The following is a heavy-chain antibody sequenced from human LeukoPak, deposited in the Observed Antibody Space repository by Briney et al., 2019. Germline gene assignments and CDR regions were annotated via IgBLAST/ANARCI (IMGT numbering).Heavy chain of an antibody. CDR1: GFTISNNY. CDR3: ARGGESPYYFDY. Sequence: QPGGSLRLSCAASGFTISNNYIDWVRQAPGKGREWVSVIFGGGTTYYADSGKGRFTISREKSKSTLYLQMNSLRAEDTAVYYCARGGESPYYFDYWGQGTLVTVSS. J-gene: IGHJ4*02. CDR2: IFGGGTT. V-gene: IGHV3-53*01.